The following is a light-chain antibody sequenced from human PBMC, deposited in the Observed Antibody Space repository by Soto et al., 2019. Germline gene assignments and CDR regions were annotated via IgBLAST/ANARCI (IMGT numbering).Light chain of an antibody. CDR2: AAS. Sequence: DIQLTQSPSFLSASVGDRVTITCRASQGISSYFAWYQQKPGKAPKLLIYAASTLQSGVPSRFSGSGSGTEFTLTISSLQPEDFATYYCQQLNSYPPWTFGQGTQVEIK. CDR3: QQLNSYPPWT. V-gene: IGKV1-9*01. CDR1: QGISSY. J-gene: IGKJ1*01.